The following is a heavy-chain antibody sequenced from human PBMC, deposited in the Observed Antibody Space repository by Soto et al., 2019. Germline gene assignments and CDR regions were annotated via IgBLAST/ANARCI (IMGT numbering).Heavy chain of an antibody. V-gene: IGHV1-2*04. CDR2: MNPNNGGT. Sequence: QVQLVQSGAEVKKPGASVKVSCKASGYTFTGYYIHWVRQAPGQGLEWMGWMNPNNGGTNYAKQFQGWVTMTRDTSISTAYMELNRLSSDDTAVYYCARAGVLGSSSDYSFYYMDVWGKGTTVTVSS. CDR3: ARAGVLGSSSDYSFYYMDV. J-gene: IGHJ6*03. D-gene: IGHD6-13*01. CDR1: GYTFTGYY.